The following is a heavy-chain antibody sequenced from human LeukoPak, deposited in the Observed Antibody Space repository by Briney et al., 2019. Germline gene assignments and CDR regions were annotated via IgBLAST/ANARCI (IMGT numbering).Heavy chain of an antibody. CDR1: GGTFSRYA. V-gene: IGHV1-69*13. J-gene: IGHJ4*02. CDR3: ARDRPYTGGWRGFDY. Sequence: SVKVSCKASGGTFSRYAISWVLQAPGQGLEWMGGIIPMFGRANYAQKFQGRVTTTADESTSTAYMELSSLRSEDTAVYYCARDRPYTGGWRGFDYWGQGTLVTASS. D-gene: IGHD6-19*01. CDR2: IIPMFGRA.